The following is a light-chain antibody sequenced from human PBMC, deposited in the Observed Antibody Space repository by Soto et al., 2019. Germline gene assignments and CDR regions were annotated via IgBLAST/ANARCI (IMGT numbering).Light chain of an antibody. CDR2: EVS. Sequence: QSALTQPASVSGSPGQSITITCTGTTNDVGGYNYVSWYQQHPGKAPKLMIYEVSNRPSGVSNRFSGSKSGNTASLTISSLQAEDEADYYCSSYTTSSTWVFGGGTKLTAL. V-gene: IGLV2-14*01. CDR3: SSYTTSSTWV. J-gene: IGLJ3*02. CDR1: TNDVGGYNY.